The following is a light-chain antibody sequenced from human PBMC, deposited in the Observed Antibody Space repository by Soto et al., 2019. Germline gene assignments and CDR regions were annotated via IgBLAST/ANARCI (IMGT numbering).Light chain of an antibody. V-gene: IGLV1-40*01. CDR2: ANN. CDR3: QSYDSSLSGVV. CDR1: RSNIGAGYD. Sequence: QSVLAQPPSVSGAPGQKVTISCTGSRSNIGAGYDVHWYQQLPGTAPKLFIYANNNRPSGVPDRFSGSRSGTSASLAITGLQAEDEADYYCQSYDSSLSGVVFGGVTKLSVL. J-gene: IGLJ2*01.